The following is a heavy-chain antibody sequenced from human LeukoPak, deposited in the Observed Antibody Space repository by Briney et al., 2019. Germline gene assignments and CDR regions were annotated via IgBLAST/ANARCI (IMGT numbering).Heavy chain of an antibody. CDR2: VYPSGST. V-gene: IGHV4-61*09. J-gene: IGHJ6*03. CDR1: GGSINNPPYS. CDR3: ARVSQGYTISSWGGYYYYYMDV. D-gene: IGHD6-6*01. Sequence: SQTLSLTCTVSGGSINNPPYSWGWIRQPAGKGLEWIGQVYPSGSTDYNPSNPSLKSRVTMSVDTSKNQFSLKLNSVTAADTAVYYCARVSQGYTISSWGGYYYYYMDVWGKGTTVTASS.